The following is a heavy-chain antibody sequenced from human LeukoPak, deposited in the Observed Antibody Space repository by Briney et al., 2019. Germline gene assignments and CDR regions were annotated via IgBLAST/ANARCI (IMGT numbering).Heavy chain of an antibody. CDR1: GFTFSSYW. D-gene: IGHD3-9*01. V-gene: IGHV3-7*01. CDR3: ARPNKPYDILTGYPPYYYYYYGMDV. CDR2: IKQDGSEK. Sequence: GGSLRLSCAASGFTFSSYWMSWVRQAPGKGREWVANIKQDGSEKYYVDSVKGRFTISRDNAKNSLYLQMNSLRAEDTAVYYCARPNKPYDILTGYPPYYYYYYGMDVWGQGTTVTVSS. J-gene: IGHJ6*02.